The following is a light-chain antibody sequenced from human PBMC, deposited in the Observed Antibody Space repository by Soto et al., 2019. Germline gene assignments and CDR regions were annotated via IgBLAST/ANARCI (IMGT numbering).Light chain of an antibody. J-gene: IGKJ4*01. V-gene: IGKV1-39*01. Sequence: DIQMTQSPSSLSSSVGDRVTITCRASQSISSYLNWYQQKPGKAPKLLIYAASSLQSGVPSRFSGSGSGTDFTLTISSLKPDDFATYYCQQSYSTPPTLGGGTKVEIK. CDR2: AAS. CDR3: QQSYSTPPT. CDR1: QSISSY.